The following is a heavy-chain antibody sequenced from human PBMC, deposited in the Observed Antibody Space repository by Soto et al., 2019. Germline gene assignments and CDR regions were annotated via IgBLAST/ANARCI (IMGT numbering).Heavy chain of an antibody. V-gene: IGHV1-18*04. CDR1: GYTFTNYD. Sequence: QVQLLQSGPEERKPGASLKVSYKTSGYTFTNYDVTWVRQAPGRGLEWMGWITPYNGNTHYAPRLQGRITLATDTSTNTAYLDLTNLISDDTAMYYCARVVPGAVPWFDSWGQGTPVTVSS. J-gene: IGHJ5*01. CDR2: ITPYNGNT. D-gene: IGHD3-10*02. CDR3: ARVVPGAVPWFDS.